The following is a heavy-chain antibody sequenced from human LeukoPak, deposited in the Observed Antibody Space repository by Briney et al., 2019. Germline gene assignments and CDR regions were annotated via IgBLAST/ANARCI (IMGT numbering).Heavy chain of an antibody. CDR2: ISSGGSPI. V-gene: IGHV3-48*04. D-gene: IGHD3/OR15-3a*01. J-gene: IGHJ5*02. Sequence: GGSLRLSWAVSGFTITSWSMNWVRQAPGKELEWLSYISSGGSPIYYADSVKGRFTISRDDAKNLVYLQMNSLRAEDTAVYYCTYLRTPYYNDKWVDPWGQGALVTVSS. CDR1: GFTITSWS. CDR3: TYLRTPYYNDKWVDP.